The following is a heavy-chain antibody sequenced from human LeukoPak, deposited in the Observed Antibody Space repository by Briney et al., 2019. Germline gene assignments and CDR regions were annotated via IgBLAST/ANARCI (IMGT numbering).Heavy chain of an antibody. J-gene: IGHJ4*02. V-gene: IGHV3-7*01. CDR2: IKQDGSEK. Sequence: GGSLXXSCAASGFTFSSYWMSWVRQAPGKGLEWVANIKQDGSEKYYVDSVKGRFTISRDKAKNTLYLQMNSLRAEDTAVYYCASSMGYKPFDYWGQGTLVTVSS. D-gene: IGHD5-24*01. CDR1: GFTFSSYW. CDR3: ASSMGYKPFDY.